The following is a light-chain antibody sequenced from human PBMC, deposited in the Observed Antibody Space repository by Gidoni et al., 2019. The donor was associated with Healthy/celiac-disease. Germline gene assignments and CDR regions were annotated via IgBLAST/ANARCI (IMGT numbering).Light chain of an antibody. Sequence: EIVLTQSPATLSLSPGERATLSCRASTSVSSYLAWYQQKPGQAPRLVIYDASNRATGIPARFSGSGFGTDFTLTISSLEPEDFAVYYCQQRSNWPYTFGQGTKLEIK. V-gene: IGKV3-11*01. CDR1: TSVSSY. CDR3: QQRSNWPYT. J-gene: IGKJ2*01. CDR2: DAS.